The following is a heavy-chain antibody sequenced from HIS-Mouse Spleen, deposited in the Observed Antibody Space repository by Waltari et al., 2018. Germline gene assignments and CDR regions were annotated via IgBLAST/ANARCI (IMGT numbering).Heavy chain of an antibody. CDR1: GFSLSTSGMC. Sequence: QVTLRESGPALVTPTQTLTLTCTFSGFSLSTSGMCVSWIRQPPGKALEWLARIDWDDDKYYSTSLKTRLTISKDTSKNQVVLTMTNMDPVDTATYYCAWIAEGYSSGWYAFDYWGQGTLVTVSS. V-gene: IGHV2-70*15. J-gene: IGHJ4*02. CDR3: AWIAEGYSSGWYAFDY. CDR2: IDWDDDK. D-gene: IGHD6-19*01.